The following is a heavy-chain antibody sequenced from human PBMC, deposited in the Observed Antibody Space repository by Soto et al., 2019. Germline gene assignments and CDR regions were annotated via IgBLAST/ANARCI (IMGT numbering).Heavy chain of an antibody. V-gene: IGHV3-15*07. CDR2: IKSKTDGGTT. D-gene: IGHD3-22*01. CDR1: GFTFSNAR. J-gene: IGHJ4*01. CDR3: TTDSYSTIIIVRFDY. Sequence: GGSLRLSSEAYGFTFSNARINWVRQAPGKGLKWVDRIKSKTDGGTTDYAEPVKGRFAISRDDSINMVYLQMNSLKIEDTAVYYCTTDSYSTIIIVRFDYWGHGTLVTFSS.